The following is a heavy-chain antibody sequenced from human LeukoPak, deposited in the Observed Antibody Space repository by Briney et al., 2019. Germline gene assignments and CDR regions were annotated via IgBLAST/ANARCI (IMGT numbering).Heavy chain of an antibody. V-gene: IGHV3-21*01. CDR2: ISNSSSYI. CDR1: GFTFSSYS. Sequence: PGGSLRLSCAASGFTFSSYSMDWVRQAPGKGLEWVSYISNSSSYIYYADSVKGRFTISRDNAKNSLYLQMNSPRAEDTAVYYCARDLLGYCSSTSCYRDYWGQGTLVTVSS. D-gene: IGHD2-2*01. J-gene: IGHJ4*02. CDR3: ARDLLGYCSSTSCYRDY.